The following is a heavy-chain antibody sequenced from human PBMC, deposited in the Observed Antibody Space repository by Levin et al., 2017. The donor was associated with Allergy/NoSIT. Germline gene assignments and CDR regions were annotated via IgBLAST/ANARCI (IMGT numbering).Heavy chain of an antibody. CDR2: ISGNGVST. Sequence: GGSLRLSCAASGFIFSKYAMSWVRQAPGKGPEWLSGISGNGVSTSYADSVKGRFTISRDNSKNTLYLQMDSLRAEDTAMYYCVRGWDNYDSNYYYAFAHWGQGTLVTVSS. CDR3: VRGWDNYDSNYYYAFAH. CDR1: GFIFSKYA. V-gene: IGHV3-23*01. J-gene: IGHJ4*02. D-gene: IGHD3-22*01.